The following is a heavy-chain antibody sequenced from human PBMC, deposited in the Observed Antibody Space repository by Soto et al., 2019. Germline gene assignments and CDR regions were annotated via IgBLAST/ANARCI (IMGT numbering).Heavy chain of an antibody. V-gene: IGHV3-15*01. CDR3: TTAFHCSSTSCPSPYYFDY. Sequence: PGGSLRLSCAASGFTFSNAWMSWVRQAPGKGLEWVGRIKSKTDGGTTDYAAPVKGRFTISRDDSKNTLYLQMNSLKTEDTAVYYCTTAFHCSSTSCPSPYYFDYWGQGTLVTVSS. CDR2: IKSKTDGGTT. D-gene: IGHD2-2*01. J-gene: IGHJ4*02. CDR1: GFTFSNAW.